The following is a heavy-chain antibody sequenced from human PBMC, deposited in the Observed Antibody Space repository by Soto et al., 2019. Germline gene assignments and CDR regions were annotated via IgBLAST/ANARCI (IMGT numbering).Heavy chain of an antibody. J-gene: IGHJ4*02. CDR2: ISGGSEGA. Sequence: EVQLLGSGGGLVQPGGALRLSCAASGFTFSSHAMSWVRQAPGKGLEWISSISGGSEGAYYADSVKGRFTISRDNSKNTLYLQMNSLRVEDTAVYYCARDLWWYLHWGQGTLVTVSS. CDR1: GFTFSSHA. CDR3: ARDLWWYLH. V-gene: IGHV3-23*01. D-gene: IGHD2-15*01.